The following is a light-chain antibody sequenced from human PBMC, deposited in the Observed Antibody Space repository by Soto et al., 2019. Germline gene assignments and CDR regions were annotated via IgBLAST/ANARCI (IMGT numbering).Light chain of an antibody. V-gene: IGLV1-44*01. CDR2: NNN. J-gene: IGLJ2*01. CDR3: AAWDDSLNGRGL. Sequence: QSVLTQPPSASGTPGQRVTISCSGSNSNIGSNTVNWYQQLPGAAPKLLIYNNNQRPSGVPDRFSGSKSGTSASLAISGLQSEDEADYYCAAWDDSLNGRGLFGGGTKLTVL. CDR1: NSNIGSNT.